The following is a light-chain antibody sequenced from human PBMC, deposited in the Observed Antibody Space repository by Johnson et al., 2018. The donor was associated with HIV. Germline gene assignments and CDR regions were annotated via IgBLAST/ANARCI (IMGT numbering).Light chain of an antibody. CDR3: GTWDSSLSAQV. J-gene: IGLJ1*01. CDR1: SSNIGNKY. CDR2: ENS. V-gene: IGLV1-51*02. Sequence: QSVLTQPPSVSAAPGQKVTISCSGSSSNIGNKYVSWYQQLPGTAPKLLIYENSKRPSGIPDRFSGSKSGTSATLGLTGLPTGDEADYYCGTWDSSLSAQVFGTGTKVTVL.